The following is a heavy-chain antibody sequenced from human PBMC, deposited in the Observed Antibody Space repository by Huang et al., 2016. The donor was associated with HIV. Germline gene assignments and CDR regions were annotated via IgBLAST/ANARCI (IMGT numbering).Heavy chain of an antibody. CDR1: GYTFTEYY. J-gene: IGHJ4*02. Sequence: QVQLVQSGAEVKKPGASVNVSCKASGYTFTEYYLHRVRKAPGQGLEWMWCINAYTGDTKYAQKFQGGLTLTRNTATRTAYMELLSLKSDDTAVFYCARPPGRMFRGSMSLLHYWGQGTLVTVSS. V-gene: IGHV1-2*02. CDR2: INAYTGDT. CDR3: ARPPGRMFRGSMSLLHY. D-gene: IGHD3-10*01.